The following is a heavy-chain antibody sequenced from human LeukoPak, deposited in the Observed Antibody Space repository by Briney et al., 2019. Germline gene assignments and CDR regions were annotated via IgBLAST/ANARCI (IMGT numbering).Heavy chain of an antibody. CDR1: GGSFSGYY. CDR3: ARRGRAFRSGYYGVFDY. CDR2: INHSGST. J-gene: IGHJ4*02. D-gene: IGHD3-3*01. Sequence: SETLSLTCAVYGGSFSGYYWSWIRQPPGKGLEWIGEINHSGSTNYNPSLKSRVTISVYTSKYQFSLKLSSVTAADTAVYYCARRGRAFRSGYYGVFDYWGQGTLVTVSS. V-gene: IGHV4-34*01.